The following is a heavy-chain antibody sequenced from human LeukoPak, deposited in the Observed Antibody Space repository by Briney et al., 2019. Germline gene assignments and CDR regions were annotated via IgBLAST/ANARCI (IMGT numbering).Heavy chain of an antibody. Sequence: PSETLSLTCTVSGGSISTYYGNWIRQAPGKGLEWIGYIYYSGSTNYNPSLKSRVAMSVDTSGNQFSLKLSSVTAADTAVYYCARAQVDYNNGPGSRGYYSYGMDVWGRGTTVTVSS. D-gene: IGHD4-11*01. V-gene: IGHV4-59*01. CDR1: GGSISTYY. CDR2: IYYSGST. CDR3: ARAQVDYNNGPGSRGYYSYGMDV. J-gene: IGHJ6*02.